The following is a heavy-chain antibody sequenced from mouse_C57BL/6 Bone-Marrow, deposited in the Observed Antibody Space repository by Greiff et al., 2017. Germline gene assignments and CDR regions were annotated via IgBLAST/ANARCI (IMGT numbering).Heavy chain of an antibody. V-gene: IGHV1-69*01. CDR3: AREGLYDYPDY. J-gene: IGHJ2*01. D-gene: IGHD2-4*01. CDR2: IGPSDSYT. CDR1: GYTFTSYW. Sequence: VQLLQPGAGLVMPGASVKLSCTASGYTFTSYWMHWVQQRPGQGLEWIGEIGPSDSYTYYNHKVKGKFTLTDDKSSSTAYMQLSRLTSEDSAVYYGAREGLYDYPDYWGKGTTLTVSS.